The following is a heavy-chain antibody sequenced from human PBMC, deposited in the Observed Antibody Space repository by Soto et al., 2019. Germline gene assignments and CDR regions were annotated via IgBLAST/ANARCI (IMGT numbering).Heavy chain of an antibody. V-gene: IGHV1-18*01. CDR1: GYTFTSYT. CDR3: ARDTGNFFDY. Sequence: ASVEVSCKASGYTFTSYTVSWVRQAPGQGLEWVGWIDPSSGNTDSARNLQGRVTMTTDTSTSTAYMELRSLRSDDTAVYYCARDTGNFFDYWGQGTLVTVSS. J-gene: IGHJ4*02. CDR2: IDPSSGNT.